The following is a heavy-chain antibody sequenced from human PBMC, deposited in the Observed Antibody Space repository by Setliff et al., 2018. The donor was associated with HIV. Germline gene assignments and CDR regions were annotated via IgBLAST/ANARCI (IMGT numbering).Heavy chain of an antibody. D-gene: IGHD3-3*01. Sequence: PSETLSLTCSVSGGSMSGYYWNWIRQPAGKGLEWIGRIYSSGSTNHNPSLKSRVTMSVDTSENQFSLRLSSVTAADTAVYYCARITIFVPGNPYFYGMDVWGQGTTVTVSS. V-gene: IGHV4-4*07. J-gene: IGHJ6*02. CDR3: ARITIFVPGNPYFYGMDV. CDR1: GGSMSGYY. CDR2: IYSSGST.